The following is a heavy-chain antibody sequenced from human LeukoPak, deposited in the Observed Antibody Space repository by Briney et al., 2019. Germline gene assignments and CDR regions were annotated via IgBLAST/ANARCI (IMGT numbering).Heavy chain of an antibody. CDR1: GGSISSGGYY. D-gene: IGHD2-2*01. Sequence: SQTLSLTCTVSGGSISSGGYYWSWIRQPPGKGLEWIGYIYHSGSTYYNPSLKSRVTISVDTSKNQFSLKLTSVTAADTAVYYCARDCSTTSCYGYDAFDIWGQGTMVTVSS. CDR2: IYHSGST. V-gene: IGHV4-30-2*01. CDR3: ARDCSTTSCYGYDAFDI. J-gene: IGHJ3*02.